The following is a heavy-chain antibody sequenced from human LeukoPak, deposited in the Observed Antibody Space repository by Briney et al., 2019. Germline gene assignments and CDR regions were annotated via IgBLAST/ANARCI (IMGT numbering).Heavy chain of an antibody. D-gene: IGHD1-1*01. CDR2: IYYSGST. J-gene: IGHJ4*02. CDR1: GGSISSSSYY. Sequence: SETLSLTCTVSGGSISSSSYYWGWIRQSPGKGLEWIGSIYYSGSTYYNPSLKSRVTISVDTSKHQFSLKLSSVTAADTSVYYCARHGTRHFDYWSQGTLVTVSS. CDR3: ARHGTRHFDY. V-gene: IGHV4-39*01.